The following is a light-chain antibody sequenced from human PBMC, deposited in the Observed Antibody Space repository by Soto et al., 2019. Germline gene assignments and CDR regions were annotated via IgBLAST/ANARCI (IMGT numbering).Light chain of an antibody. Sequence: EIVMTQSPATLSVSPGERSTLSFSSSQSVSSNLAWYQQKPGQAPRLLIYDASNRATGIPARFSGSGSGTDFTLTISSLEPEDFAVYYCQQRSNWPPWTFGQGTKVDIK. V-gene: IGKV3-11*01. CDR1: QSVSSN. CDR2: DAS. J-gene: IGKJ1*01. CDR3: QQRSNWPPWT.